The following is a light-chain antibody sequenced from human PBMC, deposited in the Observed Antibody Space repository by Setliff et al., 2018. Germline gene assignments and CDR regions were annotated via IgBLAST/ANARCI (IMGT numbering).Light chain of an antibody. CDR1: SRDVGAHDF. V-gene: IGLV2-14*03. J-gene: IGLJ3*02. CDR3: SSHTTSSTWV. CDR2: DVN. Sequence: QSALTQPASVSESPGQSITISCTGTSRDVGAHDFVSWYQQRPGKAPKLTIYDVNNRPSGVSNRFSGSKSGNTASLTISGLQAEDDADYYCSSHTTSSTWVFGGGTK.